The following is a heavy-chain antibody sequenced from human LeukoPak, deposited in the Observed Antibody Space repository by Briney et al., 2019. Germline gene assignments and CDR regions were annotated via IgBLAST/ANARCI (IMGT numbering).Heavy chain of an antibody. CDR3: ATCPIEMIVDYLHD. V-gene: IGHV1-24*01. D-gene: IGHD2-21*01. Sequence: EPSVKVSCKISGYTPTDLSMHWVRQAPGKGLEWMGRFDPEDGEKIYAQNFQGRVTMTEDTSADTAYMELYSLRSEDTAVYACATCPIEMIVDYLHDWGEGTLVTVSS. CDR2: FDPEDGEK. CDR1: GYTPTDLS. J-gene: IGHJ4*02.